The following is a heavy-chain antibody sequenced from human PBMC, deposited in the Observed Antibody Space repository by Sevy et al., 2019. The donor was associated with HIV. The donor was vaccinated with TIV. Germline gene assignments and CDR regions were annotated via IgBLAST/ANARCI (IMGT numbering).Heavy chain of an antibody. CDR2: VKSESDGGTT. V-gene: IGHV3-15*01. D-gene: IGHD2-21*02. Sequence: GGSLRLSCAASGFTFSTAWMNWVRQAPGRGLEWVASVKSESDGGTTHYAAPVKGRFAISRDDSKNTVYLQMSSLTTEDTAVYYCSVLGDSSPDAFDIWGQGTMVTVSS. J-gene: IGHJ3*02. CDR1: GFTFSTAW. CDR3: SVLGDSSPDAFDI.